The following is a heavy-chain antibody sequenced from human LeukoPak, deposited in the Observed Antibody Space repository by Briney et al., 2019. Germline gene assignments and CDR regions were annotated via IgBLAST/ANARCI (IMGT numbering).Heavy chain of an antibody. CDR1: GFTFSSYA. J-gene: IGHJ4*02. Sequence: GGSLRLSCAASGFTFSSYAMSWVRQAPGKGLEWVSAISAGGGTTYYADSVKGRFTISRDHSKNTLYLQMNSLRAEDTALYYCAKDLWKYQLRTLDYWGQGTLVTVSS. V-gene: IGHV3-23*01. CDR3: AKDLWKYQLRTLDY. D-gene: IGHD2-2*01. CDR2: ISAGGGTT.